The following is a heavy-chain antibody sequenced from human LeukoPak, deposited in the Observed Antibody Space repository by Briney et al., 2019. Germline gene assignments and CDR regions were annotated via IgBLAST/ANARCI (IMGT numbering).Heavy chain of an antibody. CDR1: GYTLTELS. CDR2: FDPEDGET. CDR3: ATDSAGMVRGVLWFDP. V-gene: IGHV1-24*01. D-gene: IGHD3-10*01. Sequence: ASVKVSCKVSGYTLTELSMHWVRQAPGKGLEWMGGFDPEDGETIYAQKFQGRVTMTEDTSTDTAYMELSSLRSEDTAVYYCATDSAGMVRGVLWFDPWGQGTLVTVSS. J-gene: IGHJ5*02.